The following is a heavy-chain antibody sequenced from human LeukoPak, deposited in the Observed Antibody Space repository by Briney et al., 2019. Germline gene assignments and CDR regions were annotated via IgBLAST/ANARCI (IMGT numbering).Heavy chain of an antibody. J-gene: IGHJ5*02. D-gene: IGHD5/OR15-5a*01. CDR3: ARGLYVRSWFDP. Sequence: SETLSLTCAVYGGSFSGYYWSWIRQPPGKGLEWIGEINHSGSTNYNPSLKSRVTISVDTSKNQFSLKLSSVTAADTAVYYCARGLYVRSWFDPWGQGTLVTVSS. CDR1: GGSFSGYY. V-gene: IGHV4-34*01. CDR2: INHSGST.